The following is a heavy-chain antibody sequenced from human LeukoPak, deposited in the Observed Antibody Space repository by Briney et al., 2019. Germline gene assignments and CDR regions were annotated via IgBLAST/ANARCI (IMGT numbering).Heavy chain of an antibody. D-gene: IGHD3-9*01. Sequence: SQTLSLTCAISGDSVSSNSAAWNWIRQSPSRGLEWLGRTYYGSKWYNDYAVSVKSRITINPDTSKNQFSLQLNSVTPEDTAVYYCARDKVLRYFDWPIAFDYWGQGTLVTVSS. V-gene: IGHV6-1*01. CDR1: GDSVSSNSAA. J-gene: IGHJ4*02. CDR3: ARDKVLRYFDWPIAFDY. CDR2: TYYGSKWYN.